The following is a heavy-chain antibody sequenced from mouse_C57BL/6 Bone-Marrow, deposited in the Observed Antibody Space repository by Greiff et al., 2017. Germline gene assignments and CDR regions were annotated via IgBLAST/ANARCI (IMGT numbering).Heavy chain of an antibody. J-gene: IGHJ2*01. CDR2: IYPRSGNT. V-gene: IGHV1-81*01. CDR1: GYTFTSYG. Sequence: QVQLKQSGAELARPGASVKLSCKASGYTFTSYGISWVKQRTGQGLEWIGEIYPRSGNTYYNEKFKGKATLTADKSSSTAYMELRSLTSEDSAVSFCARPDYYCGGYDYVDYWGQGTTLTVSA. CDR3: ARPDYYCGGYDYVDY. D-gene: IGHD1-1*01.